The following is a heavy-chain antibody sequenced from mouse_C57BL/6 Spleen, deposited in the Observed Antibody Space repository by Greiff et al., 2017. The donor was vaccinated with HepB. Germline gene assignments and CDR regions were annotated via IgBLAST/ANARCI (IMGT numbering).Heavy chain of an antibody. D-gene: IGHD1-2*01. CDR2: INYDGSST. CDR3: ARERTAKYYFDY. J-gene: IGHJ2*01. V-gene: IGHV5-16*01. Sequence: EVKVVESEGGLVQPGSSMKLSCTASGFTFSDYYMAWVRQVPEKGLEWVANINYDGSSTYYLDSLKSRFIISRDNAKNILYLQMSSLKSEDTATYYCARERTAKYYFDYWGQGTTLTVSS. CDR1: GFTFSDYY.